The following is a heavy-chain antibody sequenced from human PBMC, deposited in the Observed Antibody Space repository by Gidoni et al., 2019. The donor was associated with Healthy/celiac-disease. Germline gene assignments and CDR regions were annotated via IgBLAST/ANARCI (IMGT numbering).Heavy chain of an antibody. V-gene: IGHV3-30-3*01. J-gene: IGHJ1*01. CDR3: ARPGIAVAGEYFQP. Sequence: VQLVASGGGVVQPGRSLRLSCAASGFTFSSYAMHWVRQAPGKGLEWVAVISYDGSNKYYADSVKGRFTISRDNSKNTLYRQMNSLRAEETVVYYCARPGIAVAGEYFQPWGQGTLVTVSS. CDR2: ISYDGSNK. D-gene: IGHD6-19*01. CDR1: GFTFSSYA.